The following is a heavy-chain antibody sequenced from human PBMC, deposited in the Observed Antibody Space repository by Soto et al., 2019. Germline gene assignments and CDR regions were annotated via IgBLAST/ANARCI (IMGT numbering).Heavy chain of an antibody. D-gene: IGHD3-10*01. CDR1: GGSFSGYY. CDR2: INHSGST. Sequence: SETLSLTCAVYGGSFSGYYWSWIRQPPGKGLEWIGEINHSGSTNYNPSLKSRVTISVDTSKNQFSLKLSSVTAADTAVYYCARFVGNMVRAIYYGMDVWGQGTTVTVSS. CDR3: ARFVGNMVRAIYYGMDV. J-gene: IGHJ6*02. V-gene: IGHV4-34*01.